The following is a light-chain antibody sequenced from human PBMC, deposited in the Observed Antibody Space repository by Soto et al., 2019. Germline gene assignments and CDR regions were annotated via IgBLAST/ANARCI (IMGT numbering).Light chain of an antibody. CDR1: SSDVGGYNY. J-gene: IGLJ1*01. V-gene: IGLV2-14*01. CDR2: DVS. Sequence: QSVRAQPAYGAGSSGQSITISCTGTSSDVGGYNYVSWYQQHPGKAPKLMIYDVSNRPSGVSNRFSGSKSGNTASLTISGLQAEDEADYYCSSYTSSSTYVFGTGTKVTI. CDR3: SSYTSSSTYV.